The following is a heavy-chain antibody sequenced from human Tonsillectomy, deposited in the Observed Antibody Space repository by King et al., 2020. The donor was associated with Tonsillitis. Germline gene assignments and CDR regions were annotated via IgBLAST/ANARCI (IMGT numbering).Heavy chain of an antibody. CDR2: IRSKAYGGTA. D-gene: IGHD6-19*01. Sequence: EVQLVESGGGLLQPGRSRRLSCTASGFTFGDFGMTCFRQGPGKGLEWVGFIRSKAYGGTAEYAASVKGRFTISRDDSKSIAYLQMNSLKTEDTAVYYCTRDSEAVAGITLDYWGQGTLVTVSS. J-gene: IGHJ4*02. V-gene: IGHV3-49*03. CDR3: TRDSEAVAGITLDY. CDR1: GFTFGDFG.